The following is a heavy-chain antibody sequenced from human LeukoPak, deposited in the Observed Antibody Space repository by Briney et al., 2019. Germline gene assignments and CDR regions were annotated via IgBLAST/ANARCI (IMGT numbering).Heavy chain of an antibody. D-gene: IGHD3-10*01. CDR2: ISSSSSYI. CDR1: GFTFSSYS. Sequence: PGGSLRLSCAASGFTFSSYSMNWVRQAPGKGLEWVSSISSSSSYIYYADSVKGRLTISRDNAKNSLYLQMNSLRAEDTAVYYCARLSRGSGRDAFDIWGQGTMVTVSS. V-gene: IGHV3-21*01. J-gene: IGHJ3*02. CDR3: ARLSRGSGRDAFDI.